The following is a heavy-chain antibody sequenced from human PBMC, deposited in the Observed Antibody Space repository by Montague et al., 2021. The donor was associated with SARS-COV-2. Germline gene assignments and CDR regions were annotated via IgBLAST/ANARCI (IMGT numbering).Heavy chain of an antibody. CDR2: IYSSGRT. Sequence: SLRLSCAASGFTVSSNYTSWVRQAPGKGLEWVSLIYSSGRTSYAGSVKGRFTMSSDNSKNTLYLQMNSLRAEDTAVYYCARDFGESRDHWGQGTLVTVSS. V-gene: IGHV3-53*01. D-gene: IGHD3-10*01. CDR1: GFTVSSNY. CDR3: ARDFGESRDH. J-gene: IGHJ4*02.